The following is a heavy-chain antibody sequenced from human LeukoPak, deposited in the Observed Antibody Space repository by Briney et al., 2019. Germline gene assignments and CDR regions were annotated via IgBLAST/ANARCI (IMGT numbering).Heavy chain of an antibody. J-gene: IGHJ4*02. CDR2: ISYSGST. Sequence: SETLSLTCTVSGGSISTSNYYWGWIRQPPGKGLEWIGTISYSGSTYYNPSLKSRVTISVDTSKNQFSLKVNSVTASDTAVYYCAGLYSSSWTDFPYWGQGTLVTVSS. CDR1: GGSISTSNYY. V-gene: IGHV4-39*01. D-gene: IGHD6-13*01. CDR3: AGLYSSSWTDFPY.